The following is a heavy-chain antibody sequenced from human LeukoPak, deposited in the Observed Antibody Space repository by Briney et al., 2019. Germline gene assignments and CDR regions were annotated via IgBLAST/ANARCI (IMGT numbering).Heavy chain of an antibody. CDR2: IYYSGST. D-gene: IGHD5-12*01. Sequence: SETLSLTCTVSGGSISSSINYWGWIRQPPGKGLEWIGSIYYSGSTYYNPSLKSRVTISVDTSKNQFSLKLRSVTAADTAVYYCARVSGYHCWGQGTLVTVSS. J-gene: IGHJ4*02. CDR3: ARVSGYHC. CDR1: GGSISSSINY. V-gene: IGHV4-39*07.